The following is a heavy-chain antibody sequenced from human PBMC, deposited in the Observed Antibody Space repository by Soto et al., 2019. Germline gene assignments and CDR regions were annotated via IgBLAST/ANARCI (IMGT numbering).Heavy chain of an antibody. CDR3: AKDNGSGCDWLRVGYDSDI. CDR2: ISYDGSNK. D-gene: IGHD5-12*01. Sequence: QVQLVESGGGVVQPGRSLRLSCAASGFTFSSYGMHWVRQAPGKGLEWVAVISYDGSNKYYADSVKGRLTISRDNSKNTLYLQINSRIGEDTAVYYCAKDNGSGCDWLRVGYDSDIWGQGTMVTVSS. V-gene: IGHV3-30*18. J-gene: IGHJ3*02. CDR1: GFTFSSYG.